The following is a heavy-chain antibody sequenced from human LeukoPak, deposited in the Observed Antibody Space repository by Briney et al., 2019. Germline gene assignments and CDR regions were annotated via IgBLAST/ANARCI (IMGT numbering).Heavy chain of an antibody. CDR2: ISAYNGNT. Sequence: ASVKVSCKASGYTFTSYGISWVRQAPGQGLEWMGWISAYNGNTNYAQKLQGRVTITTDTSTSTAYMELRSLRSDDTAVYYCAREKRKYYYDSSGYVDYWGQGTLVTVSS. J-gene: IGHJ4*02. CDR3: AREKRKYYYDSSGYVDY. V-gene: IGHV1-18*01. D-gene: IGHD3-22*01. CDR1: GYTFTSYG.